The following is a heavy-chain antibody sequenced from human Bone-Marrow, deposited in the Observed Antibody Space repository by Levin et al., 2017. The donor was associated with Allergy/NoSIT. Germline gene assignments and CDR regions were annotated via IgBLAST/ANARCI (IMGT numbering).Heavy chain of an antibody. CDR2: IWLDGKKK. CDR3: VRDSGLYGLDV. CDR1: GFTFTTYG. Sequence: GGSLRLSCATSGFTFTTYGMHWVRQAPDKGLEWVAVIWLDGKKKFHADSVRGRMTISRDNDENTVSLQMKSLTVEDTAVYYCVRDSGLYGLDVWGQGTTVIVSS. J-gene: IGHJ6*02. V-gene: IGHV3-33*01. D-gene: IGHD6-19*01.